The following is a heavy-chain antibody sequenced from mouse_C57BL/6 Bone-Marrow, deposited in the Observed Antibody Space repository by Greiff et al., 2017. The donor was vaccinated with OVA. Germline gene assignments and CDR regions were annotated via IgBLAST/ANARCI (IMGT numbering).Heavy chain of an antibody. D-gene: IGHD1-1*01. J-gene: IGHJ4*01. CDR1: GFTFSSYA. V-gene: IGHV5-4*01. CDR3: ARDQGTTVVAFYAMDY. CDR2: ISDGGSYT. Sequence: EVQLVESGGGLVKPGGSLKLSCAASGFTFSSYAMSWVRQTPEKRLEWVATISDGGSYTYYPDNVKGRFTISRDNAKNNLYLQMSHLKSEDTAMYYCARDQGTTVVAFYAMDYWGQGTSVTVSS.